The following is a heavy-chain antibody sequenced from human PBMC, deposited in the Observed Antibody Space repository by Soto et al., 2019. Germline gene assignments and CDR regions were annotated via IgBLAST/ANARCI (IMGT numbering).Heavy chain of an antibody. D-gene: IGHD6-13*01. CDR1: GFTFSSYA. CDR3: AKDRSSSWLPNWFDP. CDR2: IIVIGVIT. J-gene: IGHJ5*02. Sequence: GGSLRLSCAASGFTFSSYAMSWVRQAPGKGLEWVSVIIVIGVITYYADSLKGRFTFSRDISKNPLFLQTNSLRAEDTALYYCAKDRSSSWLPNWFDPWGQGTLVTVPS. V-gene: IGHV3-23*01.